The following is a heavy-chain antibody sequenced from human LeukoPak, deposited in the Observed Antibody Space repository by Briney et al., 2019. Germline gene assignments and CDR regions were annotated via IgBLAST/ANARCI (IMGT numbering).Heavy chain of an antibody. D-gene: IGHD3-9*01. CDR3: ARDSSGDYDILTGYYNTYYFDY. CDR1: GGSFSGYY. Sequence: SETLSLTCAVYGGSFSGYYWSWIRQPPGKGLEWIGEINHSGSTNYNPSLKSRVTISVGTSKNQFSLKLSSVTAADTAVYYCARDSSGDYDILTGYYNTYYFDYWGQGTLVTVSS. J-gene: IGHJ4*02. V-gene: IGHV4-34*01. CDR2: INHSGST.